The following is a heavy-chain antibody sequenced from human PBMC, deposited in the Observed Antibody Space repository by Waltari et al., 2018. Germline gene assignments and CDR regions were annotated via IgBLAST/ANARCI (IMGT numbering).Heavy chain of an antibody. Sequence: QVQLVQSGAEVKKPGASVKVSCKASGYTFTGYYMHWVRQAPGKGLEWMGRINPNSGGTNYAQKFQGRVTMTRDTSISTAYMELSRLRSDDTAVYYCARDPYSSGWYYGIDYWGQGTLVTVSS. CDR1: GYTFTGYY. CDR3: ARDPYSSGWYYGIDY. CDR2: INPNSGGT. D-gene: IGHD6-19*01. V-gene: IGHV1-2*06. J-gene: IGHJ4*02.